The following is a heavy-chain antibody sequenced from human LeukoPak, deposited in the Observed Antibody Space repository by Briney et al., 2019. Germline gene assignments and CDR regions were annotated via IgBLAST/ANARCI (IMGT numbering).Heavy chain of an antibody. CDR2: IYYSGST. J-gene: IGHJ5*02. Sequence: SETLSLTCTVSGGSISSSSYYWCWIRQHPGKGLEWIGSIYYSGSTYYNPSLKSRVTISVDTSKNQFSLKLSSVTAADTAVYYCARQVVVVIAIKNWFDPWGQGTLVTVSS. V-gene: IGHV4-39*01. D-gene: IGHD2-21*01. CDR1: GGSISSSSYY. CDR3: ARQVVVVIAIKNWFDP.